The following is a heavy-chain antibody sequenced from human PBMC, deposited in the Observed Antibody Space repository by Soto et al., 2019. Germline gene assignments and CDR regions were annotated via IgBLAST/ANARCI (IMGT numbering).Heavy chain of an antibody. CDR3: ARDGPSYYFWSGYYYYYGMDV. D-gene: IGHD3-3*01. V-gene: IGHV3-53*01. Sequence: GSLGLFCAASVFTVSSNYMSWVHQAPGKGLEWVSVIYSGGSTYYADSVKGRFTISRDNSKNTLYLQMNSLRAEDTAVYYCARDGPSYYFWSGYYYYYGMDVWGQGTTVTVSS. J-gene: IGHJ6*02. CDR1: VFTVSSNY. CDR2: IYSGGST.